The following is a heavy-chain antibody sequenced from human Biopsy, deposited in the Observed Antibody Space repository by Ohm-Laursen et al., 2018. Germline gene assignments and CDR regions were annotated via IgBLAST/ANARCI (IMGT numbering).Heavy chain of an antibody. V-gene: IGHV1-8*01. D-gene: IGHD1-26*01. CDR2: MSPNTGNT. CDR3: ARWETTLGRSLDS. CDR1: GYTFTSHD. Sequence: SVKVSCKASGYTFTSHDINWVRQATGQGLEWMGWMSPNTGNTVYAHRFQDRVTMTSDTSTGTAYMELTSLTSDGTAVYFCARWETTLGRSLDSWGQGTLVAVSS. J-gene: IGHJ4*02.